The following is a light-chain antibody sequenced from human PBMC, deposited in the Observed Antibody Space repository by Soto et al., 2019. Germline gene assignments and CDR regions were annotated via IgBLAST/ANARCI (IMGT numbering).Light chain of an antibody. Sequence: DIVMTQSPDSLAVSLGERATINCKSSQSVLYSSKKKNYLAWYQQKPGQPPKLLINWASTRESEVPDRFSGNECGKYFPSTLSRLQAEKLAVYSCQQYSSSPRNFGGRTKVEIK. V-gene: IGKV4-1*01. CDR2: WAS. CDR1: QSVLYSSKKKNY. CDR3: QQYSSSPRN. J-gene: IGKJ4*01.